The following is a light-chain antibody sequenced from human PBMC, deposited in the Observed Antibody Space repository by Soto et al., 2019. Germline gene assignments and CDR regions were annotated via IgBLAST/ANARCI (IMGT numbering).Light chain of an antibody. CDR1: QSVSSY. CDR3: QQYGSSPT. V-gene: IGKV3-20*01. CDR2: GAS. Sequence: EIVLTQFPATLSLSPVERATLSCRASQSVSSYVAWYQQKPGQAPRLLIYGASSRATGIPDRFSGRGSGTDFTLTISRLEPEDFAVYYCQQYGSSPTFGQGTKVDIK. J-gene: IGKJ1*01.